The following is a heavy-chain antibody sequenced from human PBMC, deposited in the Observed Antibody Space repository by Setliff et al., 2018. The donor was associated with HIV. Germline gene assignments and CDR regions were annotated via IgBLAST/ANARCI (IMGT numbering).Heavy chain of an antibody. CDR2: IYYSVST. CDR1: GGSMNSHY. V-gene: IGHV4-59*11. J-gene: IGHJ6*03. Sequence: SSETLSLTCTVSGGSMNSHYWSWIRQSPGRGLEWIGYIYYSVSTKYNPSLNSRVSMSIDTSKNQFSLKMSSVTAADTAVYYCARGVVDYDFWSGSGDYYYMDVWGKGTTVTVSS. D-gene: IGHD3-3*01. CDR3: ARGVVDYDFWSGSGDYYYMDV.